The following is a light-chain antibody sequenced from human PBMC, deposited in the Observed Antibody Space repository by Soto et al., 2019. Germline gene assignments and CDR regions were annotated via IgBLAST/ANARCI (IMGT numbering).Light chain of an antibody. Sequence: EIVMTQSPATLSVSPGERVTLSCRASQSVSRILAWYQHKPGQAPRLLIYAASTRATGVPARFSGSGSGTEFTLTISRLQSEDLAVYFCQQYSNWPTFGQGTKVEIK. J-gene: IGKJ1*01. CDR2: AAS. CDR3: QQYSNWPT. V-gene: IGKV3-15*01. CDR1: QSVSRI.